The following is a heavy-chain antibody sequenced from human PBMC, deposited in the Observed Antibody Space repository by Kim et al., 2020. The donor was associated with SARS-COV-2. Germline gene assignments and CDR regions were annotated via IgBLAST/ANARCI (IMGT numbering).Heavy chain of an antibody. V-gene: IGHV3-30*01. CDR3: AREGGGGLFSYSYYMDV. D-gene: IGHD3-16*01. J-gene: IGHJ6*03. Sequence: SVKGRVTISRDNSKNTVYLQMNSLITEDTAVYYCAREGGGGLFSYSYYMDVWGKGTTVTVSS.